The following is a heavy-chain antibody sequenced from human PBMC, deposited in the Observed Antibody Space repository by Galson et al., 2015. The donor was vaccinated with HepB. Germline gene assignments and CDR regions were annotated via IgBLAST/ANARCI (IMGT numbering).Heavy chain of an antibody. D-gene: IGHD3-22*01. J-gene: IGHJ4*02. CDR2: ISTSSSYT. CDR1: GFTFSDYY. V-gene: IGHV3-11*06. Sequence: SLRLSCAASGFTFSDYYVSWIRQAPGKGLEWLSYISTSSSYTNYADSVKGRFTISRDNAKNSLYLQMDSLRAEDTAVYYCARDRGEAAMIVVPVWGQGTLVTVSS. CDR3: ARDRGEAAMIVVPV.